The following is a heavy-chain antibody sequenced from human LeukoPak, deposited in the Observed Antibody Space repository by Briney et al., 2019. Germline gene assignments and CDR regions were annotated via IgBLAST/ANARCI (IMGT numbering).Heavy chain of an antibody. CDR1: GFTFSSYW. V-gene: IGHV3-74*01. J-gene: IGHJ4*02. CDR2: INSDGSST. Sequence: GGSLRLSCAASGFTFSSYWMHWVRQVPGRGLVWVSRINSDGSSTAYADSVKGRFTISRDNGKDTLYPQMNSLRAEDTAVYYCAALDHGHDYWGQGTLVTVSS. CDR3: AALDHGHDY.